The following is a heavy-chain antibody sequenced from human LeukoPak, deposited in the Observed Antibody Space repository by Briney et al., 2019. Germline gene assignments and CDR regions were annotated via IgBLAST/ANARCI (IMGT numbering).Heavy chain of an antibody. J-gene: IGHJ6*04. CDR3: AELGITMIGGV. CDR2: ISSSGSTI. Sequence: GGSLRLSCAASGFTFSSYEMNWVRQAPGKGLEWVPYISSSGSTIYYADSVKGRFTISRDNAKNSLYLQMKSLRAEDTAVYYCAELGITMIGGVWGKGTTVTISS. CDR1: GFTFSSYE. V-gene: IGHV3-48*03. D-gene: IGHD3-10*02.